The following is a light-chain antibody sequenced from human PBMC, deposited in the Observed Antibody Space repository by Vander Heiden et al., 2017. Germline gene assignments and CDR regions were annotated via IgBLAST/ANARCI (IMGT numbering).Light chain of an antibody. J-gene: IGKJ4*01. CDR3: QQDDNLFT. V-gene: IGKV1-33*01. CDR2: DAS. Sequence: DIQMTQSPSSLSASVGDRVTITCQASQDISNYLNWYQQKPGKAPKLLIYDASKLEKGVPSRFSGSGSGTDFTFTISSLQPEDIATYYCQQDDNLFTFGGGTKVEIK. CDR1: QDISNY.